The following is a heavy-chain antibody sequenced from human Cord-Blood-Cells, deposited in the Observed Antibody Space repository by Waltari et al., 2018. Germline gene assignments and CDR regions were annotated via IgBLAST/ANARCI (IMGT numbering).Heavy chain of an antibody. CDR3: ATAVEYCSSTSCYAFDI. Sequence: QVQLVQSGAEVQKPGASAKVSCEVAGYTLTELSMHWQRQAQGKGLEWMGGFDPEECGTIYAQKFQGRVTMTEDTSTDTAYMELSSLGSEDTAVYYCATAVEYCSSTSCYAFDIWGQGTMVTVSS. J-gene: IGHJ3*02. D-gene: IGHD2-2*01. CDR1: GYTLTELS. V-gene: IGHV1-24*01. CDR2: FDPEECGT.